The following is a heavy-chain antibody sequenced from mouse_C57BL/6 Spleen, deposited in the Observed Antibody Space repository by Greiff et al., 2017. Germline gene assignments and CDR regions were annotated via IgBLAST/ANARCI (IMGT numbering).Heavy chain of an antibody. CDR1: GYTFTSYW. Sequence: QVQLQQPGTELVKPGASVKLSCKASGYTFTSYWMHWVKQRPGQGLEWIGNINPSNGGTNYNEKFKSKATLTVDKSSSTAYMQLSSLTSEDSAVYYGARDSSGYLYYFDYWGQGTTLTVSS. D-gene: IGHD3-2*02. J-gene: IGHJ2*01. V-gene: IGHV1-53*01. CDR2: INPSNGGT. CDR3: ARDSSGYLYYFDY.